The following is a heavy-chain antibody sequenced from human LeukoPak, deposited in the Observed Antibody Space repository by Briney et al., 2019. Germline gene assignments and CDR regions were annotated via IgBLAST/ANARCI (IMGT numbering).Heavy chain of an antibody. Sequence: GGSLRLSCAASGFTFSDYYMSWIRQALGKGLEWVSYITSSGSTIYYADSVKGRFTISRDNAKNSLYLQMNSLRAEDTAVYYCASYWRAPYCSGGSCLDPWGQGTLVTVSS. D-gene: IGHD2-15*01. J-gene: IGHJ5*02. V-gene: IGHV3-11*04. CDR1: GFTFSDYY. CDR3: ASYWRAPYCSGGSCLDP. CDR2: ITSSGSTI.